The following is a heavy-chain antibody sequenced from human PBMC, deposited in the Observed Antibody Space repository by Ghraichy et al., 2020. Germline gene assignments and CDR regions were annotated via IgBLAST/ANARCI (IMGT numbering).Heavy chain of an antibody. D-gene: IGHD4-23*01. CDR2: ISLYNGNT. CDR1: GYSFTGHA. V-gene: IGHV1-18*01. CDR3: AFLSTVVTPAFYYFDF. Sequence: ASVKVSCKASGYSFTGHAISWVRLAPGQGLEWMGGISLYNGNTNYAQKFQDRLTMTTDTSTSTAYMELRSLRSDDTAIYFCAFLSTVVTPAFYYFDFWGQGTLVTVSS. J-gene: IGHJ4*02.